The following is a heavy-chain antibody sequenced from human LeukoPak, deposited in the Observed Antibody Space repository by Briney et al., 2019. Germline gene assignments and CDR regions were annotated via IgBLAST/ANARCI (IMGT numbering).Heavy chain of an antibody. CDR3: AITPGPFDSTRNYYPFDY. CDR2: IYYSGST. D-gene: IGHD3-22*01. Sequence: SETLSLTFTVSGGSISSTSYYWGWIRQPPGKGLEWIASIYYSGSTYDNPSLKSRVTVSVDTSKNQFSLKLNSVTAADTAVYYCAITPGPFDSTRNYYPFDYWGQGTLVTVSS. CDR1: GGSISSTSYY. J-gene: IGHJ4*02. V-gene: IGHV4-39*07.